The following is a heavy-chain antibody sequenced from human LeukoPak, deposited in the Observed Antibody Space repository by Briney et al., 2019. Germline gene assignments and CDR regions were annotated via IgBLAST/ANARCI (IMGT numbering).Heavy chain of an antibody. CDR2: IYYSGST. V-gene: IGHV4-34*01. CDR3: ARLPSPYYYDSSGYSDDAFDI. Sequence: SETLSLTCAVYGGSFSGYSWSWIRQPPGKGLEWIGSIYYSGSTYYNPSLKSRVTISVDTSKNQFSLKLSSVTAADTAVYYCARLPSPYYYDSSGYSDDAFDIWGQGTMVTVSS. J-gene: IGHJ3*02. D-gene: IGHD3-22*01. CDR1: GGSFSGYS.